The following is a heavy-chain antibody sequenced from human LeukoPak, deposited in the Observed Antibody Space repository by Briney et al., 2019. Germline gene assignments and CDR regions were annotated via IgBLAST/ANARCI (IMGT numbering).Heavy chain of an antibody. CDR2: IYYSGST. Sequence: KTSETLSLTCTVSGGSISSYYWSWIRQPPGKGLEWIGYIYYSGSTNYNPSLKSRVTISVDTSKNQFSLKLSSVTAADTAVYYCARDVTGAFDIWGQGTMVTVSS. CDR3: ARDVTGAFDI. J-gene: IGHJ3*02. D-gene: IGHD2-8*02. CDR1: GGSISSYY. V-gene: IGHV4-59*01.